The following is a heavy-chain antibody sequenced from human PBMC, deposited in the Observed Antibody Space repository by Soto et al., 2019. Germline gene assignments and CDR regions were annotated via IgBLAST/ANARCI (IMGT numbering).Heavy chain of an antibody. CDR2: ISWNSGSV. V-gene: IGHV3-9*01. J-gene: IGHJ3*02. D-gene: IGHD3-9*01. CDR3: AKDVSVLRFFAWLGDAVDI. CDR1: GFNFDDYA. Sequence: EVQLVESGGGLVQPGRSLRLSCAASGFNFDDYAMNWVRQVPGKGLEWVSGISWNSGSVGYADSVKGRFTISRDNTKKSLFLQMNSLRSEDTALYYCAKDVSVLRFFAWLGDAVDIWGQGTMVTVSS.